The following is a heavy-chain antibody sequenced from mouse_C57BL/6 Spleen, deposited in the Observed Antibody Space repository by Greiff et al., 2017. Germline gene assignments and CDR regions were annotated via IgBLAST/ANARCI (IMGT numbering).Heavy chain of an antibody. CDR1: GYTFTSYG. D-gene: IGHD1-1*01. V-gene: IGHV1-81*01. Sequence: QVQLKESGAELARPGASVKLSCKASGYTFTSYGISWVKQRTGQGLEWIGEIYPRSGNTYYNEKFTGKATLTADKSSSTAYMELRSLTSDDSAVYFWAITTGVATYPDWYFDVWGTETTVTVSS. CDR2: IYPRSGNT. CDR3: AITTGVATYPDWYFDV. J-gene: IGHJ1*03.